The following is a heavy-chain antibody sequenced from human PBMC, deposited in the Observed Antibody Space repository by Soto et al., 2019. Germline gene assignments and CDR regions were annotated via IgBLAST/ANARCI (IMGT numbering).Heavy chain of an antibody. V-gene: IGHV4-4*02. CDR2: IFRSGTA. Sequence: PSETLSLTCAVSGASISSSNWWSWVRQPPGKGLEWIAEIFRSGTANYNPSLKSRVTISVDESKNHFSLRAEDMAVYYCARDMGGYSGYVLDYWGQGTLVTVSS. J-gene: IGHJ4*02. CDR3: ARDMGGYSGYVLDY. D-gene: IGHD5-12*01. CDR1: GASISSSNW.